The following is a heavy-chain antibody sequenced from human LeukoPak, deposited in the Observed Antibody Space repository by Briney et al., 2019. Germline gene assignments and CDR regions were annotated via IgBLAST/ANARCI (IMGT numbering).Heavy chain of an antibody. J-gene: IGHJ4*02. CDR2: IYSGGST. CDR3: ARDLEHCRNIICSNSAY. D-gene: IGHD2-2*01. CDR1: GFTVSSNY. Sequence: GGSLRLSCAASGFTVSSNYMSWVRQAPGKGLEWVSVIYSGGSTYYADSVKGRFTISRDNSKNTLYLQMNSLRAEDTAVYYCARDLEHCRNIICSNSAYWGQGTLVTVSS. V-gene: IGHV3-53*01.